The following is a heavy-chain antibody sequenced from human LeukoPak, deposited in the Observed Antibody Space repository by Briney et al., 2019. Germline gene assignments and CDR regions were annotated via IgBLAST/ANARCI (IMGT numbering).Heavy chain of an antibody. Sequence: SVKVSCKASGGTFSGYTISWVRQAPGQGLEWMGRIIPILGIANYAQKFQGRVTITADKSTSTAYMELSSLRSEDTAVYYCASRYCSSTSCYTLSAFDIWGQGTMVTVSS. V-gene: IGHV1-69*02. CDR3: ASRYCSSTSCYTLSAFDI. J-gene: IGHJ3*02. CDR2: IIPILGIA. CDR1: GGTFSGYT. D-gene: IGHD2-2*02.